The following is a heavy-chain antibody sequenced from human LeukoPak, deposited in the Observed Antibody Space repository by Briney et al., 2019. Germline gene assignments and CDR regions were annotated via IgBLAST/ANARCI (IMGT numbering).Heavy chain of an antibody. D-gene: IGHD3-22*01. V-gene: IGHV1-18*01. CDR1: GYTFTSYG. CDR3: ARVCYYDSSGYSRDSNWFDP. J-gene: IGHJ5*02. CDR2: ISAYNGNT. Sequence: GASVKVSSKASGYTFTSYGISWVRQAPGQGLEWMGWISAYNGNTNYAQKLQGRVTMTTDTSTSTAYMELRSLRSDDTAVYYCARVCYYDSSGYSRDSNWFDPWGQGTLVTVSS.